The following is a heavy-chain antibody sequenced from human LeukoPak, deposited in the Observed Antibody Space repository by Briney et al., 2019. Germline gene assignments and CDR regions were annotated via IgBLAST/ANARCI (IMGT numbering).Heavy chain of an antibody. Sequence: SVTVSCKASGGTFSSYAISWVRQAPGQGLEWMGGIIPIFGTANYAQKFQGRVTMTRNTSISTAYMELSSLRSEDSAVYYCGRLVSSGWIDYWGQGTLVTVSS. V-gene: IGHV1-69*05. CDR3: GRLVSSGWIDY. J-gene: IGHJ4*02. CDR1: GGTFSSYA. D-gene: IGHD6-19*01. CDR2: IIPIFGTA.